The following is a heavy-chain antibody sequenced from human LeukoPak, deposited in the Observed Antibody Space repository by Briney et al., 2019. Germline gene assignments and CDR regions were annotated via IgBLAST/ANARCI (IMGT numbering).Heavy chain of an antibody. CDR2: IYYSGST. D-gene: IGHD1-1*01. CDR3: ARDRLSWNEHDAFDI. V-gene: IGHV4-31*03. Sequence: TTSETLSLTCTVSGGSISSGGYYWSWIRQHPGKGLEWIGYIYYSGSTYYNPSLKSRVTISVDTSKNQFSLKLSSVTAADTAVYYCARDRLSWNEHDAFDIWGQGTMVTVSS. CDR1: GGSISSGGYY. J-gene: IGHJ3*02.